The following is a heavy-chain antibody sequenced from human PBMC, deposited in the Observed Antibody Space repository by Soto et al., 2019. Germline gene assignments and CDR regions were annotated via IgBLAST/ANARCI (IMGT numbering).Heavy chain of an antibody. CDR2: ISSSGSTI. D-gene: IGHD6-13*01. J-gene: IGHJ6*02. CDR3: ASVIAAAGSVIYYYYYGMDV. V-gene: IGHV3-48*03. Sequence: PGGSLRLSCAASGFTFSSYEMNWVRQAPGKXLEWVSYISSSGSTIYYADSVKGRFTISRDNAKNSLYLQMNSLRAEDTAVYYCASVIAAAGSVIYYYYYGMDVWGQGTTVTVSS. CDR1: GFTFSSYE.